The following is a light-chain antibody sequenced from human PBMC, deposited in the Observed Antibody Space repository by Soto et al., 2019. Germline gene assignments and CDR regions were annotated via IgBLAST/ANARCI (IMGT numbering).Light chain of an antibody. CDR3: AAWDDSLNGVV. Sequence: QSVLTQPPSASGTPGQRVTISCSGSSSNIGSNTVNWYQQLPGTAPKLLIYSNNQRPSGVPDRFSGSKSGTSASVGISGLQAEDEADYYCAAWDDSLNGVVFGGGTKVTVL. V-gene: IGLV1-44*01. CDR2: SNN. CDR1: SSNIGSNT. J-gene: IGLJ2*01.